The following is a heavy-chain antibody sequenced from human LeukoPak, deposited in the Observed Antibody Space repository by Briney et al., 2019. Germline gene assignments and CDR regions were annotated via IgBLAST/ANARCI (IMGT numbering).Heavy chain of an antibody. CDR1: GGTFSSYA. D-gene: IGHD2-2*01. J-gene: IGHJ4*02. V-gene: IGHV1-69*06. CDR3: AIRLREGYCSSTSCYPETYFDY. CDR2: IIPIFGTA. Sequence: GASVKVSCKASGGTFSSYAISWVRQAPGQGLEWMGGIIPIFGTANYAQKFQGRVTITADKSTSTAYMELSSLRSEDTAVYYCAIRLREGYCSSTSCYPETYFDYWGQGTLVTVSS.